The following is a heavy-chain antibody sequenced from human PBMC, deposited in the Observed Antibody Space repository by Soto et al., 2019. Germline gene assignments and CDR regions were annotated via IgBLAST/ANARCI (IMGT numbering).Heavy chain of an antibody. CDR1: GGSFSTDY. D-gene: IGHD6-13*01. J-gene: IGHJ4*02. CDR2: INASGGT. Sequence: QVQLQQWGAGLLKPSETLSLTCAVYGGSFSTDYWSWIRQPPGKGLEWIGEINASGGTNYNPSLKRRISIAVATSKSQFPLKLSSVTAADTAVYYCARVLAAGASRDFDYGGQGTRVTVSS. V-gene: IGHV4-34*01. CDR3: ARVLAAGASRDFDY.